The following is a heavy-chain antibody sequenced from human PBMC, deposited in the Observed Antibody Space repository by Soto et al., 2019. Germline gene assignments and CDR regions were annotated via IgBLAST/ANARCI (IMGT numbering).Heavy chain of an antibody. J-gene: IGHJ4*02. CDR1: GFTFSMYW. D-gene: IGHD1-1*01. V-gene: IGHV3-74*01. Sequence: PGGSLRLSCAASGFTFSMYWMHWARQVPGKGPEWVSRINDDGISTNYADSVKGRFTISRDNAKNTLYLQMNALRVEDTAVYYCTRGPRSTSTGTGAFWGQGTPVTVSS. CDR3: TRGPRSTSTGTGAF. CDR2: INDDGIST.